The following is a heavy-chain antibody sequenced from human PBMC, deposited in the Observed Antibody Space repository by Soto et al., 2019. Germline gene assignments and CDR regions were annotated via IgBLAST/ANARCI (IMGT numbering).Heavy chain of an antibody. CDR2: IYYSGST. CDR1: VGPISSYY. J-gene: IGHJ6*03. Sequence: SETLSLTCPASVGPISSYYWTWIRQPPGKGRDWIGYIYYSGSTNYNPSLKNRVTISVDTSKNQFSLKLSSVTAADTAVYYCARSTRRGYSYGYYYYYYMDVWGKGTTVTVSS. D-gene: IGHD5-18*01. V-gene: IGHV4-59*01. CDR3: ARSTRRGYSYGYYYYYYMDV.